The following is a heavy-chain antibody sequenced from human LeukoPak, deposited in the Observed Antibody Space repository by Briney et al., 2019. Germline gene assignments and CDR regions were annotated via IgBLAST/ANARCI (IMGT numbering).Heavy chain of an antibody. CDR2: ISSSSSYI. CDR3: ARDHAAAGPFYYDSSGPSAY. D-gene: IGHD3-22*01. V-gene: IGHV3-21*01. J-gene: IGHJ4*02. CDR1: GFTFSSYA. Sequence: GGSLRLSCAASGFTFSSYAMHWVRQAPGKGLEWVSSISSSSSYIYYADSVKGRFTISRDNAKNSLYLQMNSLRAEDTAVYYCARDHAAAGPFYYDSSGPSAYWGQGTLVTVSS.